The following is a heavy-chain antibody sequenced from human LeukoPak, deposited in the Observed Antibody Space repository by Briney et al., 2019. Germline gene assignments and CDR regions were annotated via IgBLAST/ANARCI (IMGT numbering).Heavy chain of an antibody. CDR2: INTNTGNP. Sequence: ASVKVSCKASGYTFNTYAMNWVRQAPGQGPEWMGWINTNTGNPTYAQGFTGRSVFSLDTSVSTAYLQISSLKAEDTAVYYCATSPGIAAPSGYYFDHWGQGTLVTVSS. CDR3: ATSPGIAAPSGYYFDH. D-gene: IGHD6-13*01. V-gene: IGHV7-4-1*02. CDR1: GYTFNTYA. J-gene: IGHJ4*02.